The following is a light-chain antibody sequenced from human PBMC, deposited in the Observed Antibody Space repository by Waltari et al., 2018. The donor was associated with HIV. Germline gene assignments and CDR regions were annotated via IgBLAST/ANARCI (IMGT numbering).Light chain of an antibody. V-gene: IGLV2-18*01. CDR3: SLYTGTTNVL. CDR2: EVN. Sequence: QSALTQPPSVSGSPGQSVSISCTGSSSDVGSYNRVSWYQQPPGTAPKLIIYEVNNRPSGVPDRFAGSQSGNTASLTIYGLQAEDEADYYCSLYTGTTNVLFGGGTKLTVL. CDR1: SSDVGSYNR. J-gene: IGLJ2*01.